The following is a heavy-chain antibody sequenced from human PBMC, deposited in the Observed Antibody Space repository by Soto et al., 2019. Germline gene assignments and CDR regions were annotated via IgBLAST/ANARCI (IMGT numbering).Heavy chain of an antibody. CDR3: ARGKYSSPRGSLDV. CDR2: MYHSGST. J-gene: IGHJ6*02. V-gene: IGHV4-30-2*01. D-gene: IGHD4-4*01. Sequence: SETLSLTCAVSGGSISNGGYSWSWIPQQPGKGLEWIGYMYHSGSTYYYPSLKSRGTISIDRSKNQFALKASDSALYYCARGKYSSPRGSLDVWGQGTPVTVSS. CDR1: GGSISNGGYS.